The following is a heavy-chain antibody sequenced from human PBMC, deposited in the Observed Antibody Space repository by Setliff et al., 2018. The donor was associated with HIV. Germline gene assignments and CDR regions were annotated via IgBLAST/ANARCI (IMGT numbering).Heavy chain of an antibody. V-gene: IGHV5-10-1*01. J-gene: IGHJ4*02. CDR1: GYSFTSNW. D-gene: IGHD3-9*01. CDR2: IDPSDSYT. CDR3: AGGPILTGHR. Sequence: GESLKISCKGSGYSFTSNWIGWVRQMPGKGLEWMGRIDPSDSYTNYSPSFQGHVTISADKSISTAYLQWSSLKASDTAMYYCAGGPILTGHRWGQGTLVTVSS.